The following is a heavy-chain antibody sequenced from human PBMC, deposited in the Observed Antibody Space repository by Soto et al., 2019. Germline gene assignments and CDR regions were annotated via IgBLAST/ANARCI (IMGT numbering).Heavy chain of an antibody. D-gene: IGHD6-13*01. V-gene: IGHV3-7*01. CDR2: IKQDGSEK. J-gene: IGHJ2*01. CDR1: GFTFSSYW. Sequence: EVQLVESGGGLVQPGGSLRLSCAASGFTFSSYWMTWVRQAPGKGLEWVANIKQDGSEKYYVDSVKGRFTISRDNAKNSLYLQMHILRAEDAAVYYCARGWYSSSWQEEWYFDLWGRGTLVTVSS. CDR3: ARGWYSSSWQEEWYFDL.